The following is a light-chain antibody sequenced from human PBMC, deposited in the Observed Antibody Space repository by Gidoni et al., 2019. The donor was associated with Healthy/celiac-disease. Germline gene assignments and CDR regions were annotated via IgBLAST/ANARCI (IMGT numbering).Light chain of an antibody. CDR3: QQSYRNPRT. CDR2: AAS. Sequence: DIQMTQSPSSLSASVGDRVTITCRASQSISSYLNWYQQKPGKAPKLLSYAASSLKSGVPSRFRGSGAGTDCTLTSSSMQPEDFATYYCQQSYRNPRTFGQGTKREIK. CDR1: QSISSY. J-gene: IGKJ2*01. V-gene: IGKV1-39*01.